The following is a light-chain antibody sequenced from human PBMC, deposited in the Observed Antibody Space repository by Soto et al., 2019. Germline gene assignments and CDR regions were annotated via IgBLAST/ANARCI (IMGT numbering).Light chain of an antibody. CDR1: QSVSSS. Sequence: EIVMTQSPATLSVSPGERATLSCRASQSVSSSLAWYQHKPGQAPRLLIYGASIRATGIPARFSGSGSGTGFTLTISSLQSEDFAAYYCQQYSNRYTFGQGTKLEIK. CDR3: QQYSNRYT. V-gene: IGKV3D-15*01. CDR2: GAS. J-gene: IGKJ2*01.